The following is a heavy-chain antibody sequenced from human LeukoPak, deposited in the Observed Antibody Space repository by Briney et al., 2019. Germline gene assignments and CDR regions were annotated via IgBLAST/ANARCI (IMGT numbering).Heavy chain of an antibody. Sequence: GGSLRLSCAASGFTFSTYAMSWVRQAPGKGLEWVSTISGNTGLITYYADSVKGRFTISRDNSKNTVYLQMNSLRVEDTAVYYCAKPPPDSSSWLFDYWGQGTLVTVSS. CDR2: ISGNTGLIT. CDR3: AKPPPDSSSWLFDY. D-gene: IGHD6-13*01. J-gene: IGHJ4*02. V-gene: IGHV3-23*01. CDR1: GFTFSTYA.